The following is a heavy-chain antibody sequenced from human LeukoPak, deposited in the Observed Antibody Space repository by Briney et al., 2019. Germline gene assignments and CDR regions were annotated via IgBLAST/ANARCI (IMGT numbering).Heavy chain of an antibody. Sequence: SGGSLRLSCAASGFTFTSYSMSWVRQAPGKGLEWVSGTSDRGDYTYYADSVKGRFTISRDSSKNTLFLQMNSLRAEDTALYFCARKAQYNGHYPLDYWDQGTLVTVSS. V-gene: IGHV3-23*01. CDR2: TSDRGDYT. J-gene: IGHJ4*02. CDR3: ARKAQYNGHYPLDY. D-gene: IGHD1-7*01. CDR1: GFTFTSYS.